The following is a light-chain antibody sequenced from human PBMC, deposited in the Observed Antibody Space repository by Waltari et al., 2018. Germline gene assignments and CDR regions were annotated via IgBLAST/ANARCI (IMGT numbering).Light chain of an antibody. J-gene: IGKJ4*01. Sequence: DIQLTQSPSSLSASVGDRVTITCRASQDISNYLAWYQQKPGKAPNLLIYKASSLHSGVPSRFSGSGSGTEFTLTISSPQPEDFAVYYCQQRNSYPLTFGGGTKVEIK. CDR2: KAS. CDR1: QDISNY. V-gene: IGKV1-9*01. CDR3: QQRNSYPLT.